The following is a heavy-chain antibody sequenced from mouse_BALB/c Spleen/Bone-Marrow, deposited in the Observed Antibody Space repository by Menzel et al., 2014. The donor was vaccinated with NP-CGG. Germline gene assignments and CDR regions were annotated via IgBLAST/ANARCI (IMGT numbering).Heavy chain of an antibody. V-gene: IGHV4-1*02. CDR1: EFDFSGYW. J-gene: IGHJ3*01. D-gene: IGHD2-3*01. CDR3: ARCGYYGWLAY. CDR2: INPDSRTI. Sequence: EVKLVESGGGLVQPGGSLKLSCAALEFDFSGYWMGWVRQAPGKGLEWIGEINPDSRTINYTPSLKERLIISRDNAKNTLYLQKSKVRSEDTALYVCARCGYYGWLAYWSQWTLVTVST.